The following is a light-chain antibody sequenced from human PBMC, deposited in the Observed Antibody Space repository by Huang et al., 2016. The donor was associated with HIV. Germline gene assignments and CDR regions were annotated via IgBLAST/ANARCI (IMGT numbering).Light chain of an antibody. J-gene: IGKJ3*01. CDR3: QQYNNWPLFT. V-gene: IGKV3-15*01. CDR2: GAS. CDR1: QSVSSY. Sequence: EIVMTQSPAILSVSPGERATLSCRASQSVSSYLAWYQQKPGQAPRLLIYGASTRATGIPARFSGSGSGTEFTLTISSLQSEDFAVYYCQQYNNWPLFTFGPGTKVDIK.